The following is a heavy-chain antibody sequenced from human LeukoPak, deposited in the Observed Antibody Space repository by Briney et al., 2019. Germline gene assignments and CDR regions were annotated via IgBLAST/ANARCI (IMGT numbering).Heavy chain of an antibody. J-gene: IGHJ5*02. CDR1: GGSISSSYKY. Sequence: SETLSLTCTVSGGSISSSYKYWGWVRQPPGRGLEWIGSIYYSGTTYYNPSLKSRVTVSVDTSKNQFSLKLTSVTAADTAVYHCARKTFRTGAYATWGQGTLVTVSS. D-gene: IGHD3/OR15-3a*01. CDR2: IYYSGTT. CDR3: ARKTFRTGAYAT. V-gene: IGHV4-39*01.